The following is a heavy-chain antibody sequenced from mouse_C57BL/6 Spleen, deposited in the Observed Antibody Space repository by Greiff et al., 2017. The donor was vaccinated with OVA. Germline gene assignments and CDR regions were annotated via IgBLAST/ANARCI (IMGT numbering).Heavy chain of an antibody. D-gene: IGHD1-1*01. J-gene: IGHJ4*01. V-gene: IGHV1-63*01. CDR1: GYTFTNYW. CDR3: ARGPTVVATDYAMDY. CDR2: IYPGGGYT. Sequence: QVHVKQSGAELVRPGTSVKMSCKASGYTFTNYWIGWAKQRPGHGLEWIGDIYPGGGYTNYNEKFKGKATLTADKSSSTAYMQFSSLTSEDSAIYYCARGPTVVATDYAMDYWGQGTSVTVSS.